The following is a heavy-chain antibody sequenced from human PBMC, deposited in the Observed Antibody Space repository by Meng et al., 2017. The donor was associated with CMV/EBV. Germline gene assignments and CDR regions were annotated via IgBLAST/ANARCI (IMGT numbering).Heavy chain of an antibody. CDR1: GGTFSSYA. D-gene: IGHD3-22*01. CDR3: ARRLTMIAGGGGWFDP. CDR2: IIPILGIA. J-gene: IGHJ5*02. V-gene: IGHV1-69*10. Sequence: SVKVSCKASGGTFSSYAISWVRQAPGQGLEWMGGIIPILGIANYAQKFQGRVTITADKSTSTAYMELSSLRSKDTAVYYCARRLTMIAGGGGWFDPWGQGTLVTVSS.